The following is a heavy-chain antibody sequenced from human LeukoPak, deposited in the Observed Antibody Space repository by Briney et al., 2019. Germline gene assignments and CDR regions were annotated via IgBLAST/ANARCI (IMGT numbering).Heavy chain of an antibody. D-gene: IGHD6-19*01. Sequence: GGSLRLSCAASGFTFSNYAMNWVRQAPGKGLEWVSLISGSTGSTYYADSVKGRFSISRDNSKNTVYLQMNSLRAEDTAVYYCARHGSSAWLFDYWGQGTLVTVSS. J-gene: IGHJ4*02. V-gene: IGHV3-23*01. CDR3: ARHGSSAWLFDY. CDR2: ISGSTGST. CDR1: GFTFSNYA.